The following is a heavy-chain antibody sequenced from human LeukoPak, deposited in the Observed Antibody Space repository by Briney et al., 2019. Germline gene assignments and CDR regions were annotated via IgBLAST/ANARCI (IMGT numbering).Heavy chain of an antibody. CDR2: IYYSGNT. V-gene: IGHV4-39*07. CDR3: ARVGSLLWFGEPIGRGMDV. CDR1: GDSITSGSYY. Sequence: SETLSLTCTVSGDSITSGSYYWGWIRQPPGRGLEWIGSIYYSGNTYYNPSLKSRVTISVDTSKNQFSLKLSSVTAADTAVYYCARVGSLLWFGEPIGRGMDVWGQGTTVTVSS. D-gene: IGHD3-10*01. J-gene: IGHJ6*02.